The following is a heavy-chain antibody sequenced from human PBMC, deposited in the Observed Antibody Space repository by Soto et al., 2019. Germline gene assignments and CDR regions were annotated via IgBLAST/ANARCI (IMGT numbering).Heavy chain of an antibody. J-gene: IGHJ4*02. Sequence: PGESLKISCKGSGYTFTKYWIGWVRQMPGKGLEWMGIIYPDDSDTRYSPSFRGQVTISVDKSINTVYLQWSTLKASDTAMYYCAKSPGVEMATSQRFDYWGQGTQLTVSS. CDR3: AKSPGVEMATSQRFDY. V-gene: IGHV5-51*01. CDR2: IYPDDSDT. CDR1: GYTFTKYW. D-gene: IGHD3-3*01.